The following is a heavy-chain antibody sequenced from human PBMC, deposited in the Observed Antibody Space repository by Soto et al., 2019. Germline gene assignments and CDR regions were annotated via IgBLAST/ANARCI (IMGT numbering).Heavy chain of an antibody. CDR3: ARSVPNYDILTGYPTNYMDV. CDR1: GYTFTSYR. CDR2: ISAYNGNT. J-gene: IGHJ6*03. Sequence: GASVKVSCKASGYTFTSYRISWVRQAPGQGLEWMGWISAYNGNTNYAQKLQGRVTMTTDTSTSTAYMELRSLRSDDTAVYYCARSVPNYDILTGYPTNYMDVWGKGTTVTVSS. D-gene: IGHD3-9*01. V-gene: IGHV1-18*01.